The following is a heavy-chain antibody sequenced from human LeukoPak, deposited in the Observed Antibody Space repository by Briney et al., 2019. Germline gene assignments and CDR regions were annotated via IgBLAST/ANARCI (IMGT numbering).Heavy chain of an antibody. V-gene: IGHV3-30*03. CDR3: ARGSTFGGVISDF. Sequence: GGSLRLSCGDSTFNFSDYGMHWVRQAPGKGLEWLALISYDGRTKFYADSLKGRFTISRDNANNSLYLQMNSLRVEDTGIYFCARGSTFGGVISDFWGQGTLVTVSS. J-gene: IGHJ4*02. CDR2: ISYDGRTK. CDR1: TFNFSDYG. D-gene: IGHD3-16*02.